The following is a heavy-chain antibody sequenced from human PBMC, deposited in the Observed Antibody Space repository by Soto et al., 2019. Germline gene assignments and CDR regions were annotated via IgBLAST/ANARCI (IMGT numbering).Heavy chain of an antibody. Sequence: PGGSLTLSCAASGFTLSSYAMSWVRQAQGKGLEWVSAISGSGGSTYYADSVKGRFTISRDNSKNTLYLQMNSLRAEDTAVYYCAKRRFHNAPGWFDPWGQGTLVTVSS. V-gene: IGHV3-23*01. CDR3: AKRRFHNAPGWFDP. D-gene: IGHD1-20*01. CDR1: GFTLSSYA. CDR2: ISGSGGST. J-gene: IGHJ5*02.